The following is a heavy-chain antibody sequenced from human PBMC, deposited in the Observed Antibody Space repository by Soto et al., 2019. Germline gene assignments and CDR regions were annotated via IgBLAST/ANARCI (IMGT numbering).Heavy chain of an antibody. D-gene: IGHD6-13*01. CDR2: ISYDGSNK. Sequence: PGGSLRLSCAASGFTFSSYGMHWVRQAPGKGLEWVAVISYDGSNKYYADSVKGRFTISRDNSKNTLYLQMNSLRAEDTAVYYCAKDNGFLLAAAGAYFDYWGQGTLVTVSS. V-gene: IGHV3-30*18. CDR1: GFTFSSYG. J-gene: IGHJ4*02. CDR3: AKDNGFLLAAAGAYFDY.